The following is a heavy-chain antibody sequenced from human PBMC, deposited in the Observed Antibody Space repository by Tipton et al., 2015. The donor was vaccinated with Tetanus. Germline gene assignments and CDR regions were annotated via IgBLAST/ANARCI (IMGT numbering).Heavy chain of an antibody. CDR1: GGSFSGYY. CDR3: ARDWGVGATTQGSLDY. Sequence: TLSLTCAVYGGSFSGYYWSWIRQPPGKGLEWIGEINHSGSTNYNPSLKSRVTISVDTSKNQFSLKLSSVTAADTAVYYCARDWGVGATTQGSLDYWGQGTLVTVSS. D-gene: IGHD1-26*01. CDR2: INHSGST. V-gene: IGHV4-34*01. J-gene: IGHJ4*02.